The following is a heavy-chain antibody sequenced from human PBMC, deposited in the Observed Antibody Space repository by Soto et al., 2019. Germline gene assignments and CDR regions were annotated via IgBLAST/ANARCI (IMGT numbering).Heavy chain of an antibody. J-gene: IGHJ6*02. Sequence: SQTLSLTCAISGDSVSSNSAAWNWIRQSPSRGLEWLGRTYYRSKWYNDYAGSVKSRITINPDTSKNQFSLQLNSVTPEDTAVYYCARGLSSYGYYYYYGMDVWGQGTTVTVSS. CDR1: GDSVSSNSAA. CDR2: TYYRSKWYN. D-gene: IGHD5-18*01. V-gene: IGHV6-1*01. CDR3: ARGLSSYGYYYYYGMDV.